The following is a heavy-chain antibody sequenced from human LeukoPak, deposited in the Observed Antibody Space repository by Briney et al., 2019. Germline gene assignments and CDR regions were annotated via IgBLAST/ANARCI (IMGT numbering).Heavy chain of an antibody. V-gene: IGHV1-46*01. D-gene: IGHD3-22*01. Sequence: ASVKVSFKASGYTFTSYYMHWVRQAPGQGLEWMGIINPSGGSTSYAQKFQGRVTMTRDTSTSTVYMQLSSPRSEDTAVYYCARGVITMIVVVHNWFDPWGQGTLVTVSS. CDR3: ARGVITMIVVVHNWFDP. CDR2: INPSGGST. J-gene: IGHJ5*02. CDR1: GYTFTSYY.